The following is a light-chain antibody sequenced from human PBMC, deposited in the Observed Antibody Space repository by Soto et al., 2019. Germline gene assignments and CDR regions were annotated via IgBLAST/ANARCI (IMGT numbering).Light chain of an antibody. CDR2: EVS. CDR1: SSDVGGYNF. Sequence: QSVLTQPPSASGSPGQSVTISCTGTSSDVGGYNFVSWYQQHPGKAPKLIIYEVSKRPSGVPDRFSGSKSGNTASLTVSGLQADDEADYYCSSYAGSDMGVFGNGTQVTV. J-gene: IGLJ1*01. V-gene: IGLV2-8*01. CDR3: SSYAGSDMGV.